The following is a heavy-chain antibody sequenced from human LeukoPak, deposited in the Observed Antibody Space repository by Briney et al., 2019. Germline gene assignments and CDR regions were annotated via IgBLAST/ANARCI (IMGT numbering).Heavy chain of an antibody. Sequence: PGGSLRLSCAASGFTFTSYWMHWVRQAPGKGLVWVSRMNNDGGSTNYAASVKGRFTISRDNAKNTLYLQMNSLRAEDTALYYCARGLSGYSSSLGYWGQGTLVTVSS. CDR3: ARGLSGYSSSLGY. CDR2: MNNDGGST. J-gene: IGHJ4*02. V-gene: IGHV3-74*01. D-gene: IGHD6-6*01. CDR1: GFTFTSYW.